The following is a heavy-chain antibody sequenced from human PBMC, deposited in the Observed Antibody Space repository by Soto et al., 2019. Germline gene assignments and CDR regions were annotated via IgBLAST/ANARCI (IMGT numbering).Heavy chain of an antibody. D-gene: IGHD5-12*01. V-gene: IGHV3-33*01. CDR1: GFTVSNYG. CDR2: IWKDGNNK. Sequence: QVQLVESGGGVVQPGQSLRLSCAASGFTVSNYGMHWVRQAPGKGLEWVAVIWKDGNNKYYRDSVKGRFTISRDNSXXXXXXXXXXXXGXXXXXXXXXRGEAWTDEAFDIWGQGTMVTVSS. J-gene: IGHJ3*02. CDR3: XRGEAWTDEAFDI.